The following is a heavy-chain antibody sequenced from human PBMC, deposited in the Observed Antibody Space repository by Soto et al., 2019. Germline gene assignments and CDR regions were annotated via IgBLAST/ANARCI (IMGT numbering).Heavy chain of an antibody. CDR3: ARDGARYDILTGHYYGMDV. Sequence: SLKGSCKASGGTFSIYPISWVRQAPVQVLEWMGGIIPIFGTANYAQKFQGRVTITADESTSTAYMELSSLRSEDTAVYYCARDGARYDILTGHYYGMDVWGQGTTVTVSS. CDR1: GGTFSIYP. J-gene: IGHJ6*02. CDR2: IIPIFGTA. V-gene: IGHV1-69*01. D-gene: IGHD3-9*01.